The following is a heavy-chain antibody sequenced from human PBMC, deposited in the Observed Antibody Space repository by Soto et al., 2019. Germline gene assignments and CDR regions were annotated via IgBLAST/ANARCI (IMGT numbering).Heavy chain of an antibody. V-gene: IGHV4-59*08. D-gene: IGHD2-15*01. CDR3: ARRYCSGGSCYSHFDY. CDR1: GGSISSRDY. CDR2: IYYSGST. Sequence: SETLSLTCTVSGGSISSRDYWSWIRQPPGKGLEWIGYIYYSGSTNYNPSLKSRVTISVDTSKNQFSLKLSSVTAADTAVYYCARRYCSGGSCYSHFDYWGQGTLVTVSS. J-gene: IGHJ4*02.